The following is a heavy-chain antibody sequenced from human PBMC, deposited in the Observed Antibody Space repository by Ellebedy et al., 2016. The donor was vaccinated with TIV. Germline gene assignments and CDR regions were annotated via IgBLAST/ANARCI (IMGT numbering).Heavy chain of an antibody. J-gene: IGHJ6*02. CDR1: GFTFSSYS. CDR3: AREIVLVPAAIVSDLTTKYFYYNGMDV. Sequence: GESLKISCAASGFTFSSYSMNWVRQAPGKGLEWVSSISSSSSYIYYADSVKGRITISRDNAKKSLYLQMNSLRAEDTAVYYCAREIVLVPAAIVSDLTTKYFYYNGMDVWGQGTTVTVSS. D-gene: IGHD2-2*01. V-gene: IGHV3-21*01. CDR2: ISSSSSYI.